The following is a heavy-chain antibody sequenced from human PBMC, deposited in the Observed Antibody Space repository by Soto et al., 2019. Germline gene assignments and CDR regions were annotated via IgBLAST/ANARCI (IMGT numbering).Heavy chain of an antibody. V-gene: IGHV3-9*01. CDR3: AKDRYSSGWYLFDY. J-gene: IGHJ4*02. D-gene: IGHD6-19*01. CDR2: ISWNSGSI. CDR1: GFTFDDYA. Sequence: ESGGGLVQPGRSLRLSCAASGFTFDDYAMHWVRQAPGKGLEWVSGISWNSGSIGYADSVKGRFTFSRDNAKNSLYLQMNSLRAEDTALYYCAKDRYSSGWYLFDYWGQGTLVTVSS.